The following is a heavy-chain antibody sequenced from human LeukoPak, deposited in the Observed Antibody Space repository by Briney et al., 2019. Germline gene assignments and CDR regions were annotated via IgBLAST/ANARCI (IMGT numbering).Heavy chain of an antibody. Sequence: GASVKVSCKASEYIFTTDYIHWVRQAPGQGLEWMGTINPSGDSTTYAQNFQGRVTMTRDTSTSTVYMELSSLTSEDTAVYYCARNFLTGAGPFDYWGQGTLVTVSS. D-gene: IGHD3-9*01. J-gene: IGHJ4*02. CDR2: INPSGDST. V-gene: IGHV1-46*01. CDR3: ARNFLTGAGPFDY. CDR1: EYIFTTDY.